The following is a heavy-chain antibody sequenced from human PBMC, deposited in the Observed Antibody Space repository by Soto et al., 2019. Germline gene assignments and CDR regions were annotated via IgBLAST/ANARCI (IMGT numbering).Heavy chain of an antibody. CDR2: IHYNGST. CDR3: ARDKITGLFDY. V-gene: IGHV4-59*02. CDR1: GVSVSDYH. Sequence: SETLSLTCSVSGVSVSDYHWTWIRLTPKKELQWIGFIHYNGSTSYNPSLTSRVTISIDRSKNQFSLKLTSATAADTAVYYCARDKITGLFDYWGQGTLVTVSS. D-gene: IGHD2-8*02. J-gene: IGHJ4*02.